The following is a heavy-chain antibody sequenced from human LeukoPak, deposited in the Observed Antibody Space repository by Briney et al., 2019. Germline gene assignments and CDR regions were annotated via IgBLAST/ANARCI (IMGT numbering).Heavy chain of an antibody. Sequence: GASVKVSCNASGYTFTRYGISWVRQAPGQGLEWMGWISGYNGNTNYAQKLQGRVTMTTDTSTSTAYMELRSLRSDDTAVYYCARYYGSGVTFDYWGQGTLVTVSS. CDR3: ARYYGSGVTFDY. CDR2: ISGYNGNT. CDR1: GYTFTRYG. J-gene: IGHJ4*02. D-gene: IGHD3-10*01. V-gene: IGHV1-18*01.